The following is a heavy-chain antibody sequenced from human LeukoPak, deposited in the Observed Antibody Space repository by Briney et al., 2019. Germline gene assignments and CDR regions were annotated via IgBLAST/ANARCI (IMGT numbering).Heavy chain of an antibody. V-gene: IGHV4-61*02. CDR2: VHSGGS. CDR1: GGSISSGSYH. J-gene: IGHJ4*02. D-gene: IGHD3-22*01. CDR3: ARSYDISGYQARGFDY. Sequence: KTSETLSLTCTVSGGSISSGSYHWNWIWQPAVKALEWIGRVHSGGSDYNPSLKSRVTISEDTPKNQFALKLSSVTAADTAVYYCARSYDISGYQARGFDYWGQGILVTVSS.